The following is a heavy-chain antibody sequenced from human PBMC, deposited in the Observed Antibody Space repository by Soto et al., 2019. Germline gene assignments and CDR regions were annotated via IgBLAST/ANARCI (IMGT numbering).Heavy chain of an antibody. CDR2: IKSDGSST. CDR3: ARGGLWAYYMDV. CDR1: GFTFSTYW. V-gene: IGHV3-74*01. Sequence: VESGGGLVQPGGSLRLSCAASGFTFSTYWMHWVRQSPGKGLVWVSRIKSDGSSTNYADSVKGRFTISRDNAKNTLYLQMNSLGAEDTAVYYCARGGLWAYYMDVWGKGTTVTVS. D-gene: IGHD2-21*01. J-gene: IGHJ6*03.